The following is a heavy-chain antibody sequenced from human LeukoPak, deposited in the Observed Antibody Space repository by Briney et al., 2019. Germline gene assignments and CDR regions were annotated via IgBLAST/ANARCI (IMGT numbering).Heavy chain of an antibody. CDR1: GYTFTSYG. V-gene: IGHV1-18*01. CDR3: ARDRTTVTTGYYGMDV. J-gene: IGHJ6*02. D-gene: IGHD4-17*01. CDR2: ISAYNGNT. Sequence: ASVKVSCKASGYTFTSYGISWVRQAPGQGLEWMGWISAYNGNTNNAQKLQGRVTLTRDTSIITAYMELTRLRSDDTAMYYCARDRTTVTTGYYGMDVWGQGTTLTVSS.